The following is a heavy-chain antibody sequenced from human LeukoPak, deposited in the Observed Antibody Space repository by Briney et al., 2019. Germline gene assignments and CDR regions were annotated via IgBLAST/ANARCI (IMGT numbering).Heavy chain of an antibody. CDR1: GFTFSSYG. D-gene: IGHD5-18*01. J-gene: IGHJ6*02. Sequence: PGGSLRLSCAASGFTFSSYGMHWVRQAPGKGLEWVAVMWYDGSNKHYADSVKGRFTISRDNSKSTLYLQMNSLRAEDTAMYYCARDFKVRYSYGKYGMDVWGQGTTVTVSS. CDR2: MWYDGSNK. V-gene: IGHV3-33*01. CDR3: ARDFKVRYSYGKYGMDV.